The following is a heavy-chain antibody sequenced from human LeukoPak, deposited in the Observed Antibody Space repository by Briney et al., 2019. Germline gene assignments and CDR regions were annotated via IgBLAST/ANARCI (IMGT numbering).Heavy chain of an antibody. D-gene: IGHD3-10*01. Sequence: YPSETLSLTCTVSGGSISSSSYYWGWLRQPPGKGLEWIGSIYYSGSTYYNPSLKSRVTISVDTSKNQFSLKLSSVTAADTAVYYCATPITMVRGVIYYYYGMDVWGQGTTVTVSS. CDR3: ATPITMVRGVIYYYYGMDV. CDR2: IYYSGST. V-gene: IGHV4-39*01. CDR1: GGSISSSSYY. J-gene: IGHJ6*02.